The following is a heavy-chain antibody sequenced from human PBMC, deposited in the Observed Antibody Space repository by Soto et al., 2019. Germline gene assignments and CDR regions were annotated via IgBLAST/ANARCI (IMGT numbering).Heavy chain of an antibody. CDR3: ARPQNVILTDSYTNYFDP. CDR1: GFTFSNYG. D-gene: IGHD3-9*01. J-gene: IGHJ5*02. CDR2: ISAYNGNT. V-gene: IGHV1-18*01. Sequence: QVQLVQSGAEVKKPGASVKVSCKASGFTFSNYGITWLRQVPGQGLEWMGWISAYNGNTVHAQEYQGRLTMTTDTSTSTAYLELRRLRPDDTSVYYCARPQNVILTDSYTNYFDPWGQGTLVTVSS.